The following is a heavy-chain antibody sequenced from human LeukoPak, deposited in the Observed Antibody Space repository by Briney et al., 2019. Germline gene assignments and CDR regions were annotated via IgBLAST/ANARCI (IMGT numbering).Heavy chain of an antibody. J-gene: IGHJ4*02. D-gene: IGHD3-3*01. Sequence: SVKVSCKASGGTFSSYAISWVRQAPGQGLEWMGGIIPIFGTANYAQKFQGRVTITADESTSTAYMELSSLRSEDTAVYYCARDVRHYDFWSGYYPYYFDYWGQGTLVTVSS. CDR3: ARDVRHYDFWSGYYPYYFDY. CDR1: GGTFSSYA. V-gene: IGHV1-69*01. CDR2: IIPIFGTA.